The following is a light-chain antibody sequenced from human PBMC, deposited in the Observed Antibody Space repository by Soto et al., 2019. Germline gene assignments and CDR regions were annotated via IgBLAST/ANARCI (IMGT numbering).Light chain of an antibody. V-gene: IGLV2-8*01. J-gene: IGLJ2*01. CDR2: EVS. CDR3: CSFAGGSTYVV. Sequence: QSALTQPPSASGSPGQSVTISCTGTNTDFGGHKYVSWYQHHPGKTPKLLIYEVSERPSGVPDRFSGSKSGNGASLTVSGLQADDEAMYYCCSFAGGSTYVVFGGGTKVTVL. CDR1: NTDFGGHKY.